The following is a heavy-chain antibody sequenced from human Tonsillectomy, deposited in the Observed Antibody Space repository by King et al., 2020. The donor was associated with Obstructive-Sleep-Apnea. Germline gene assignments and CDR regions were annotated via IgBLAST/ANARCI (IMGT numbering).Heavy chain of an antibody. CDR2: ISGYNGNT. CDR1: GYTFTSYA. CDR3: ARDPPNPYCSSSSCYRYHYYNGMDV. Sequence: QLVQSGAEVKKPGASVKVSCKASGYTFTSYAISWVRQAPGQGLEWMGWISGYNGNTNYAQKLQGRVTMTTDKSTSTAYMELRSLSSEDTAVYYCARDPPNPYCSSSSCYRYHYYNGMDVWGQGTTVTVSS. J-gene: IGHJ6*02. V-gene: IGHV1-18*01. D-gene: IGHD2-2*01.